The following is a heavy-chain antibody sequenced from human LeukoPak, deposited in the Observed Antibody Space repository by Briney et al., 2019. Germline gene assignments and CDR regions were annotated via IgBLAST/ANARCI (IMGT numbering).Heavy chain of an antibody. D-gene: IGHD2-15*01. CDR3: ARDGYCSGGTCYGDY. V-gene: IGHV3-48*02. Sequence: GGSLRLSCAASGFTFSSYSMNWVRQAPGKGLEWVSYISSSSNTIYYAESLRGRFTISRDNAKKSLFLQVNSLRDEDTAVYYCARDGYCSGGTCYGDYWGQGTLVTVSS. J-gene: IGHJ4*02. CDR1: GFTFSSYS. CDR2: ISSSSNTI.